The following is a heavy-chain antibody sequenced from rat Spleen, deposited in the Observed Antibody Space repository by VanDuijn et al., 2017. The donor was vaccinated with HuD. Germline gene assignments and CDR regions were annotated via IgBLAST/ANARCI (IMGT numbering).Heavy chain of an antibody. Sequence: EVQLVESGGGLVQPGGSMKLSCATSGFIFSNYYMVWVRQAPTKGLEWAATISYGDRSGHSSTYYPDTVKGRFVISKDNAKNTGYLQMNNLRSEDTAMYYCARTGFDYWGQGVMVTVSS. V-gene: IGHV5-25*01. D-gene: IGHD4-1*01. CDR3: ARTGFDY. J-gene: IGHJ2*01. CDR2: ISYGDRSGHSST. CDR1: GFIFSNYY.